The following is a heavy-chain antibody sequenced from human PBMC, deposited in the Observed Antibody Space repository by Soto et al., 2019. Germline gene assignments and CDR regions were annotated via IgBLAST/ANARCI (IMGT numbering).Heavy chain of an antibody. CDR2: IGPDGTTT. CDR1: GFTFSSHW. V-gene: IGHV3-74*01. CDR3: ARDNNWSYDY. D-gene: IGHD1-1*01. J-gene: IGHJ4*02. Sequence: LRLSCAASGFTFSSHWMHWVRQAPGKGLVWVSHIGPDGTTTRDADSVQGRFTISRDNARNTLYLQMDSLRDEDTAVYYCARDNNWSYDYWGQGILVTVSS.